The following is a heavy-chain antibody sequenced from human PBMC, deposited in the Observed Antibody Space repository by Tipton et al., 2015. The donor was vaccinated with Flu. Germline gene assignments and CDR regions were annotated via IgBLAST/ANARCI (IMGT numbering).Heavy chain of an antibody. D-gene: IGHD6-6*01. J-gene: IGHJ4*02. CDR2: VYTSGST. CDR1: GGSISRGSYY. Sequence: TLSLTCTVSGGSISRGSYYWSWIRQPAGKGLEFIGRVYTSGSTNYNPSLRGRVAISVDTSKNQFSLRLTSVTAADTAVYYCARHQSSSLLPFDYWDRGTLVTVSS. V-gene: IGHV4-61*02. CDR3: ARHQSSSLLPFDY.